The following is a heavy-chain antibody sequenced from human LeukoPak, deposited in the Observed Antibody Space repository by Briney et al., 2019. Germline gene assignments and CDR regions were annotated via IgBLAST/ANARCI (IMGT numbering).Heavy chain of an antibody. J-gene: IGHJ4*02. CDR1: GYSFTSYW. CDR2: IYPGDSDT. V-gene: IGHV5-51*01. Sequence: GESLKISCKGSGYSFTSYWIGWVRQMPGKGLEWMGIIYPGDSDTRYSPSFQGQVTISADKSISTAYLQWSSLRASDTAMYYCARGDYCSGGSCYWSGVVNLFDYWGQGTLVTVSS. CDR3: ARGDYCSGGSCYWSGVVNLFDY. D-gene: IGHD2-15*01.